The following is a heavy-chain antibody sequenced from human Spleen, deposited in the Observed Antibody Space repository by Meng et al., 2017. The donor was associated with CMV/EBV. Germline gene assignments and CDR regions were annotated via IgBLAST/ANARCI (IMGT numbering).Heavy chain of an antibody. CDR2: INYSGRP. V-gene: IGHV4-34*08. J-gene: IGHJ3*02. CDR1: GGTFSSYY. D-gene: IGHD1-14*01. Sequence: SETLSLTCAAHGGTFSSYYWSWIRQSPGKGLEWIGEINYSGRPNYNPSLQSRVSISIDTSKNQFSLKLSSVTAADTAVYYCTTNHHATRGFDIWGQGTRVTVSS. CDR3: TTNHHATRGFDI.